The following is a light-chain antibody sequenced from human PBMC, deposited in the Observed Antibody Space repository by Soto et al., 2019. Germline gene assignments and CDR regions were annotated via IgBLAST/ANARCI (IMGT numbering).Light chain of an antibody. V-gene: IGKV1-39*01. CDR1: QSITTY. CDR3: QQTGSTPYT. J-gene: IGKJ2*01. Sequence: DTQMTQSPSSLSASVGDRVTITCRACQSITTYLNWYQQKPGEAPNLLIYAASSLQSGVPPRFSGSGAETHFTLTINSLQPEDFAPYYCQQTGSTPYTFGQGT. CDR2: AAS.